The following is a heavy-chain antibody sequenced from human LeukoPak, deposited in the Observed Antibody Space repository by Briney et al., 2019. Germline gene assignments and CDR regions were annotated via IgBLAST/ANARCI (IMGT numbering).Heavy chain of an antibody. CDR2: IYTSGST. CDR3: ARIETYSSGWYDAFFDY. V-gene: IGHV4-61*02. D-gene: IGHD6-19*01. CDR1: GGSISSGSYY. J-gene: IGHJ4*02. Sequence: SETLSLTCTVSGGSISSGSYYWSWIRQPAGKGLEWIGRIYTSGSTNYNPSLKSRVTMSVDTSKNQFTLKMTSGTAADTAVYYCARIETYSSGWYDAFFDYWGQGTLVTVSS.